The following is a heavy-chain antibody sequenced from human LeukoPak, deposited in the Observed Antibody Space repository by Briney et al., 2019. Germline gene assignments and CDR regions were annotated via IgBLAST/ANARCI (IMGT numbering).Heavy chain of an antibody. CDR2: IYYGGST. D-gene: IGHD3-10*01. V-gene: IGHV4-61*01. J-gene: IGHJ5*02. Sequence: SETLSLTCTVSGGSISSSSYYWSWIRQPPGKGLGWIGYIYYGGSTNYKPSLKSRVTISVDTSKNQFSLKLSSVTAADTAVYYCARGGYYGSGNDFRFDPWGQGTLVTVSS. CDR3: ARGGYYGSGNDFRFDP. CDR1: GGSISSSSYY.